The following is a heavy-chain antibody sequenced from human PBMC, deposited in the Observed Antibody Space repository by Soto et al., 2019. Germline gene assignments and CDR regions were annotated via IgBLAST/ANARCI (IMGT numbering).Heavy chain of an antibody. CDR1: GGSISSYY. CDR3: ARHSPLDYYGSSGPFYY. D-gene: IGHD3-22*01. CDR2: IYYSGGT. J-gene: IGHJ4*02. Sequence: SETLSLTCTVSGGSISSYYWSWIRQPPGKGLEWIGYIYYSGGTNSNPSLKSQVTISVDTSKNKFSLKLSSVTAADTAVYYCARHSPLDYYGSSGPFYYWGQGALVTVSS. V-gene: IGHV4-59*08.